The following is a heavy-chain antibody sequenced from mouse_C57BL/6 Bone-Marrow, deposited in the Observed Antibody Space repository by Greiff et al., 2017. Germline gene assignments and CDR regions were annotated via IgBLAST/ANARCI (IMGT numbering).Heavy chain of an antibody. J-gene: IGHJ3*01. D-gene: IGHD1-1*01. V-gene: IGHV1-80*01. CDR1: GYAFSSYW. CDR2: IYPGDGDT. Sequence: QVQLKESGAELVKPGASVKISCKASGYAFSSYWMNWVKQRPGKGLEWIGQIYPGDGDTNYNGKFKGKATLTADKSSSTAYMQRSSLTSEDSAVYFCASHYYGSSLLAYWGQGTLVTVSA. CDR3: ASHYYGSSLLAY.